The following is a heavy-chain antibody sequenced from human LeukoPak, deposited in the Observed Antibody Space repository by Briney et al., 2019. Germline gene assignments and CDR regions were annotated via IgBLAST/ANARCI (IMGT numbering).Heavy chain of an antibody. D-gene: IGHD4-17*01. CDR1: GFTFSSYA. CDR2: ISGSGGST. Sequence: PGGSLRLSCAASGFTFSSYAMSWVRQAPGKGLEWVSAISGSGGSTYYADSVKGRFTISRDNSKNTLYLQMNSLRAEDTAVYYCAKIPPLLSLVTTEIYYYYGMDVWGQGTTVTVSS. CDR3: AKIPPLLSLVTTEIYYYYGMDV. J-gene: IGHJ6*02. V-gene: IGHV3-23*01.